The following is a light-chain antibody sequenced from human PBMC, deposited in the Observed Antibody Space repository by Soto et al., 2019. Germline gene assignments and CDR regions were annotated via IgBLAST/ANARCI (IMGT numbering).Light chain of an antibody. J-gene: IGLJ3*02. CDR3: AAWDDSLNGRWV. Sequence: QSVLTQPPSASGTPGQRVTISCSGSSSNIGSNTVNWYQQLPGTAPKLLIYSNNHRPSGVPDRFSGSKSGTSASLAISGLQSEDEADYYCAAWDDSLNGRWVFGGGTKLTVL. V-gene: IGLV1-44*01. CDR2: SNN. CDR1: SSNIGSNT.